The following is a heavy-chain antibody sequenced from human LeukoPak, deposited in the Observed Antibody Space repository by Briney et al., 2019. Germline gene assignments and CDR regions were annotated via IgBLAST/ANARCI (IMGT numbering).Heavy chain of an antibody. CDR2: IYPPDSDI. J-gene: IGHJ4*02. CDR1: GFTFSRYW. D-gene: IGHD3-10*01. V-gene: IGHV5-51*01. CDR3: ARHDNYYGSGTYYPPIDY. Sequence: GGSLRLSCAASGFTFSRYWIGWVRQMPGKGLEWMGMIYPPDSDIRYSPSFQGQVTISVDTSISTAYLQWSSLKASDTAMYFCARHDNYYGSGTYYPPIDYWGQGTLVTVSS.